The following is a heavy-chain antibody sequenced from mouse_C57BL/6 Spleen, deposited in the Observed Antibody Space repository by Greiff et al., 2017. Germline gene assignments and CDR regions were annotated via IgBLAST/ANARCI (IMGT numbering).Heavy chain of an antibody. CDR3: ASLSTGTRYFDG. V-gene: IGHV1-55*01. CDR1: GYTFTSYW. CDR2: IYPGSGST. D-gene: IGHD4-1*02. J-gene: IGHJ1*03. Sequence: QVQLQQPGAELVKPGASVKMSCKASGYTFTSYWITWVKQRPGQGLEWIGDIYPGSGSTNYNEKFKSKATLTVDTSSSTAYMQLSSLTSEDSAVYYCASLSTGTRYFDGWGTGTTVTAAS.